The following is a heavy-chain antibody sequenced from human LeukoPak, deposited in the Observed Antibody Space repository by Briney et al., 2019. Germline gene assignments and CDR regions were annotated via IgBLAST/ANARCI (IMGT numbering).Heavy chain of an antibody. V-gene: IGHV4-59*01. Sequence: PSETLSLTCSVSGVSINSYYWSWVRQPPGKGLEWLGYAYYSGTTTYNPSVKSRITISLDKSKNQVSLQLTFVTSADTAVYYCATLGSFDYWGQGTLVTVSS. CDR3: ATLGSFDY. CDR1: GVSINSYY. D-gene: IGHD2/OR15-2a*01. CDR2: AYYSGTT. J-gene: IGHJ4*02.